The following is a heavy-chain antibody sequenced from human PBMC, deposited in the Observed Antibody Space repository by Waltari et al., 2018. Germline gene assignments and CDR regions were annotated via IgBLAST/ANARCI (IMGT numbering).Heavy chain of an antibody. D-gene: IGHD6-13*01. CDR3: AKEILPGYDTSVGPNDF. J-gene: IGHJ4*02. CDR1: GFRLEDYA. Sequence: EVQLVESGGGLVQPGGSLRLSCTVSGFRLEDYAMHWVRQGPGKGLGWVSGMSWNGLKIGYADSVKGRFTISRDNAKNTLYLQLNSLRPEDTALYFCAKEILPGYDTSVGPNDFWGQGTRVTVSS. CDR2: MSWNGLKI. V-gene: IGHV3-9*01.